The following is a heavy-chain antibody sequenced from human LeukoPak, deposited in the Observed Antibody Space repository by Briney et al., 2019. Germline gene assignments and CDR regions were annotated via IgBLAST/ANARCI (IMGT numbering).Heavy chain of an antibody. J-gene: IGHJ4*02. V-gene: IGHV3-30*18. Sequence: GGSLRLSCAASGFTFSSYGMHWVRQAPGKGLEWVAVISYDGSNKYYADSVKGRFTISRDNSKNTLYLQMNSLRAEDTAVYYCAKGRGDLGYYDFWSGYYTTYFDYWGQGTLVTVSS. CDR2: ISYDGSNK. CDR1: GFTFSSYG. D-gene: IGHD3-3*01. CDR3: AKGRGDLGYYDFWSGYYTTYFDY.